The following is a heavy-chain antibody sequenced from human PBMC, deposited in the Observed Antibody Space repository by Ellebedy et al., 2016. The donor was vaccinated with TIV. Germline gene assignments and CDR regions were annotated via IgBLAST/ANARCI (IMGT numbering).Heavy chain of an antibody. CDR2: IYSGGSK. CDR3: ARAREMATIKY. Sequence: PGGSLRLSCAPSGFTVSSNYMSWVRQAPGKGLEWVSVIYSGGSKYYAYSVKGRFTISRDNSKNTLYLQMNSLRAEDTAGYYCARAREMATIKYWGQGTLVTVSS. V-gene: IGHV3-66*01. J-gene: IGHJ4*02. CDR1: GFTVSSNY. D-gene: IGHD5-24*01.